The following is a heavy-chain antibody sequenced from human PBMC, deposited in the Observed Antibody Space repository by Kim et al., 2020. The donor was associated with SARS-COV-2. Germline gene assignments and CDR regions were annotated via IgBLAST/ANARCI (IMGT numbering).Heavy chain of an antibody. CDR2: IYYSGST. CDR3: ARDLGLYGSGGSKGMDV. V-gene: IGHV4-59*01. J-gene: IGHJ6*02. CDR1: GGSISSYY. Sequence: SETLSLTCTVSGGSISSYYWSWIRQPPGKGLEWIGYIYYSGSTNYNPSLKSRVTISVDTSKNQFSLKLSSVTAADTAVYYCARDLGLYGSGGSKGMDVWGQGTTVTVSS. D-gene: IGHD3-10*01.